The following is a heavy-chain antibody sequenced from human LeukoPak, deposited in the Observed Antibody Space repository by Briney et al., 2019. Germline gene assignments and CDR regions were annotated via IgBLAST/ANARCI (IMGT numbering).Heavy chain of an antibody. V-gene: IGHV3-30-3*01. CDR1: GFTFSSYA. D-gene: IGHD6-13*01. Sequence: GGSLRLSCAASGFTFSSYAMHWVRQAPGKGLEWVAVISYDGSNKYYADSVKGRFTISRDNSKNTLYLQMNSLRAEDTAVYYCARDRRAAGYYYYYGMDVWGQGTTVTVS. CDR3: ARDRRAAGYYYYYGMDV. CDR2: ISYDGSNK. J-gene: IGHJ6*02.